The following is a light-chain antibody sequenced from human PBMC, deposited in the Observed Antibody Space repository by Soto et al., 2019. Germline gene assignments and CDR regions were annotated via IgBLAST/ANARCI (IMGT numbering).Light chain of an antibody. CDR3: SSYTSTSTPCV. CDR2: EVS. V-gene: IGLV2-14*01. CDR1: SSDVGGYNY. Sequence: QSALTQPASVSGSPGQSITISCTGTSSDVGGYNYVSWYQLHPGKAPKLIIYEVSHRPSGASNHFSGYKSGNTASLTISGLQAEHEADYYCSSYTSTSTPCVFGTGTKLTVL. J-gene: IGLJ1*01.